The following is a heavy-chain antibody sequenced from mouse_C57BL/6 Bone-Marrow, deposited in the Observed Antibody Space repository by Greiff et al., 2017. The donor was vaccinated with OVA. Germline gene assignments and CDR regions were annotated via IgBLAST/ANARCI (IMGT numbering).Heavy chain of an antibody. V-gene: IGHV10-3*01. J-gene: IGHJ1*03. D-gene: IGHD2-3*01. Sequence: EVLLLESGGGLVQPKGSLKLSCAASGFTFTTYAMHWVRQAPGQGLEWVARISRKSGNYATYYADSVKDRFTISRDDSQSMPYLQMNNLKTEDTAMYYCVRDGLLRPYWYFDVWGTGTTVTVSA. CDR3: VRDGLLRPYWYFDV. CDR2: ISRKSGNYAT. CDR1: GFTFTTYA.